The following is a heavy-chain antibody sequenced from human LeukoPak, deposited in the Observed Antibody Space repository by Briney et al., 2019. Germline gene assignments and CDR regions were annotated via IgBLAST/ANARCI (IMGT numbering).Heavy chain of an antibody. CDR3: ARVSITMVRGVEEGWFDP. CDR2: IYYSGST. CDR1: GGSISSSSYY. V-gene: IGHV4-39*07. J-gene: IGHJ5*02. D-gene: IGHD3-10*01. Sequence: PSQTLSLTCTVSGGSISSSSYYWGWIRRPPGKGLEWIGSIYYSGSTYYNPSLKSRVTISVDTSKNQFSLKLSSVTAADTAVYYCARVSITMVRGVEEGWFDPWGQGTLVTVSS.